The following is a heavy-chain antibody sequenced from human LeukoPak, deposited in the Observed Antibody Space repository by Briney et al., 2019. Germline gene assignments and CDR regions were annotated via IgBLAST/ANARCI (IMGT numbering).Heavy chain of an antibody. J-gene: IGHJ4*02. CDR3: ARGVAARPTDY. Sequence: LAGGSLRLSCVASGFTFSSYWMHWVRQAPGKGLVWVSRISDDGGHTFHADSVKGRFAMSRDNSKNTLYLQMNSLRAEDTGVYYCARGVAARPTDYWGQGTLVTVSS. D-gene: IGHD6-6*01. CDR1: GFTFSSYW. CDR2: ISDDGGHT. V-gene: IGHV3-74*01.